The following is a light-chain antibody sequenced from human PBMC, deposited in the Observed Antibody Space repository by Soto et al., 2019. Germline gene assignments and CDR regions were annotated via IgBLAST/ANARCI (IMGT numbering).Light chain of an antibody. CDR3: QQYGNSAWT. J-gene: IGKJ1*01. CDR2: GAC. Sequence: VLTHSPVTPCLSPGARATPSCRASQSVSSSYLAWYQQKPGQAPRLLIQGACSRATGIPDRFSGSGYGTAFTLTISRLEPADFAVYYCQQYGNSAWTFGQGTKVDIK. CDR1: QSVSSSY. V-gene: IGKV3-20*01.